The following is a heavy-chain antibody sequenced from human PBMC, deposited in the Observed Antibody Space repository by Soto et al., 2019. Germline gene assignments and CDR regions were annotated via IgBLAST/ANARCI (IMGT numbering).Heavy chain of an antibody. Sequence: QLQLQESGPGLVKPSETLSLTCTVSGGSITSSSYYWGWIRQPPGKGLAWIGSIYYSGSTYYNLSLKGRVTLSVDTAKNQFSLKLSSVTAENAAVYYCARQKWDYNVWSGRRTDYGGQGTLVTVFS. D-gene: IGHD3-3*01. J-gene: IGHJ4*02. V-gene: IGHV4-39*01. CDR1: GGSITSSSYY. CDR2: IYYSGST. CDR3: ARQKWDYNVWSGRRTDY.